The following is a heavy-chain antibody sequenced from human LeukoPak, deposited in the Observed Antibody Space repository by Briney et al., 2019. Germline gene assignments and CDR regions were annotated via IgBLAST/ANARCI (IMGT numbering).Heavy chain of an antibody. D-gene: IGHD2-15*01. Sequence: SETLSLTCTVSGGSISSYYGSWLRQPPGKGLEWVGYIYSSWSTNYNASLTNRVTISVDTSKNQFSLKLSSVTAADTAVYYCAREVGYCSGGSCYSYFDYWGQGTLVTVSS. J-gene: IGHJ4*02. CDR1: GGSISSYY. V-gene: IGHV4-59*01. CDR3: AREVGYCSGGSCYSYFDY. CDR2: IYSSWST.